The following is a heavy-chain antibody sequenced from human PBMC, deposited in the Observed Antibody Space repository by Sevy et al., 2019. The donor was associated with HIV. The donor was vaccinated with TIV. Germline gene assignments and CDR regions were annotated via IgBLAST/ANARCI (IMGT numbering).Heavy chain of an antibody. V-gene: IGHV3-48*03. CDR2: ISNSGTAM. D-gene: IGHD4-17*01. Sequence: GGSLRLSCAASGFTFSSYEMNWVRQAPGKGLEWISYISNSGTAMYYSDSVRGRFTISRDNARRSLYLQMNSLRAEDTAVYYCVRDLPPSATTVPHFDCWGQGTLVTVSS. J-gene: IGHJ4*02. CDR1: GFTFSSYE. CDR3: VRDLPPSATTVPHFDC.